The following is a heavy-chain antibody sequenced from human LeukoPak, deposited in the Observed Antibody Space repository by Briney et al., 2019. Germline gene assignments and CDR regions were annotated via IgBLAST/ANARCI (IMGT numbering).Heavy chain of an antibody. CDR3: ARMRYYDSGGYPNFDY. Sequence: PGGSLRLSCAASGFTFSSYGMHWVRQAPGKGLEWVSVIHSGGNTYYADSVEGRFTISRHNSKNTLYLQMNSLRAEDTAVYYCARMRYYDSGGYPNFDYWGQGTLVTVSS. CDR2: IHSGGNT. D-gene: IGHD3-22*01. CDR1: GFTFSSYG. V-gene: IGHV3-53*01. J-gene: IGHJ4*02.